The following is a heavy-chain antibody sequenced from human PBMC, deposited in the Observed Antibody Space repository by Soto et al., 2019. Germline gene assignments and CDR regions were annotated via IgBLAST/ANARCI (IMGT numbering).Heavy chain of an antibody. V-gene: IGHV3-30*18. Sequence: QVQLVESGGGVVQPGRSLRLSCAASGFTFSSYGMHWVRQAPGKGLEWVAVISYDGSNKYYADSVKGRFTISRDNSKNTLYLQMNSLRAEDTAVYYCAKGAQNRGDYGDYVGQGTLVTVSS. J-gene: IGHJ4*02. CDR1: GFTFSSYG. CDR3: AKGAQNRGDYGDY. CDR2: ISYDGSNK. D-gene: IGHD3-10*01.